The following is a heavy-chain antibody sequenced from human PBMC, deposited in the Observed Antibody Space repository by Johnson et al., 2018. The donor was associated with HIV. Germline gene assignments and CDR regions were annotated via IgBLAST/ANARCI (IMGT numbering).Heavy chain of an antibody. CDR1: GFTFSSYD. CDR3: AKPPSMGADAFDI. V-gene: IGHV3-30*18. J-gene: IGHJ3*02. Sequence: QVQLVESGGGVVQPGRSLRLSCVGSGFTFSSYDMHWVRQAPGKGMDWVALISYDGSNKYYADSVKGRFNISRDNSKNALYLQMRSLRPEDTAVYYCAKPPSMGADAFDIWGQGAMVTVSS. D-gene: IGHD3-16*01. CDR2: ISYDGSNK.